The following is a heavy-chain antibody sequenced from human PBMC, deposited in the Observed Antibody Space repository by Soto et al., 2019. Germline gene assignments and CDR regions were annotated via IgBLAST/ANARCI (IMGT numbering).Heavy chain of an antibody. CDR2: ISAYNGNS. V-gene: IGHV1-18*01. CDR1: GSTCRSYG. D-gene: IGHD3-22*01. CDR3: ARSPSAKISPYDYVSSFGY. Sequence: ASGTVSCRASGSTCRSYGITWVRQAPGQGLEWMGWISAYNGNSNYAQKLQGRVTMTTDTSTSTAYMELRSLRSDDTAVYYCARSPSAKISPYDYVSSFGYCGQGTLVIVSS. J-gene: IGHJ4*02.